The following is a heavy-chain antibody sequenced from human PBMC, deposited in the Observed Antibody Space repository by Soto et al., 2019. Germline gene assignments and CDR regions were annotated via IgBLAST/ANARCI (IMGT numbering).Heavy chain of an antibody. V-gene: IGHV3-30*18. D-gene: IGHD2-15*01. J-gene: IGHJ1*01. CDR2: ISYDGSDK. Sequence: QVQLVESGGGVVQPGRSLRLTCAASGFTFSSYGMHWVRQAPGKGLEWVAVISYDGSDKYYADSVKGRFTISRDNSNNPLHLSVDSLRAEATVVYYCAKAVVVATTYCQHWGQGNMVTFSS. CDR3: AKAVVVATTYCQH. CDR1: GFTFSSYG.